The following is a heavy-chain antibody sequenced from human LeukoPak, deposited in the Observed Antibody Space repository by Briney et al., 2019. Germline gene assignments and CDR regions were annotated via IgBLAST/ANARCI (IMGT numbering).Heavy chain of an antibody. Sequence: GESLKISCKGSGYSFTSYWIGWVRQMPGKGLEWMGIIYPGDSDTRYSPSYQGQVTISADKSISTAYLQWSSLKASDTAMYYCARQRVPYYYDSSGYYGDFDYWGQGTLVTVSS. D-gene: IGHD3-22*01. V-gene: IGHV5-51*01. CDR1: GYSFTSYW. CDR3: ARQRVPYYYDSSGYYGDFDY. J-gene: IGHJ4*02. CDR2: IYPGDSDT.